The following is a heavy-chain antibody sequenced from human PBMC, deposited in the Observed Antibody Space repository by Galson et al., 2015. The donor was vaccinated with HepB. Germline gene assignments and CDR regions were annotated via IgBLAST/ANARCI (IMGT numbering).Heavy chain of an antibody. D-gene: IGHD3-22*01. V-gene: IGHV4-39*01. CDR1: GGSISSSSYY. CDR2: IYYSGST. CDR3: ARTFSSGYIGY. J-gene: IGHJ4*02. Sequence: SETLSLTCTVSGGSISSSSYYWGWIRQPPGKGLEWIGSIYYSGSTYYNPSLKSRVTISVDTSKNQFSLKLSSVTAADTAVYYCARTFSSGYIGYWGQGTLVTVSS.